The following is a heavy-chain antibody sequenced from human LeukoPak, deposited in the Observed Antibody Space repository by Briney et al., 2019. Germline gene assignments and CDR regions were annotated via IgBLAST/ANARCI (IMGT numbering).Heavy chain of an antibody. D-gene: IGHD6-13*01. J-gene: IGHJ4*02. Sequence: PSETLSLTCTVAGGSISSYYWGWIRQPPGKGLEYIGFVYYSVTTKYNPSLKSRATISVDTSKKQFSLKLTSVTAADTAVYYCAKGPRQQLVTRFDNWGQGTLVTVSS. CDR3: AKGPRQQLVTRFDN. CDR1: GGSISSYY. V-gene: IGHV4-59*01. CDR2: VYYSVTT.